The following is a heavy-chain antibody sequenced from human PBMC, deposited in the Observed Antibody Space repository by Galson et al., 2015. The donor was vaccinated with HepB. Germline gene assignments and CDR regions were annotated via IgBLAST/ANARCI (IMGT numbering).Heavy chain of an antibody. CDR3: AKDPVSGWSLYYFDY. Sequence: SLRLSCAASGFTFSSYGMHWVRQAPGKGLEWVAVISYDGSNKYYADSVKGRFTISRDNSKNTLYLQMNSLRAEDTAVYYCAKDPVSGWSLYYFDYWGQGTLVTVSS. CDR1: GFTFSSYG. J-gene: IGHJ4*02. V-gene: IGHV3-30*18. D-gene: IGHD6-19*01. CDR2: ISYDGSNK.